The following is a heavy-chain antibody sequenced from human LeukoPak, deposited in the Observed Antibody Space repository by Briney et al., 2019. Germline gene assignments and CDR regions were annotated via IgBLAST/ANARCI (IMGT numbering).Heavy chain of an antibody. V-gene: IGHV5-51*01. Sequence: GESLKISCKGSGYSFTSYWIGWVRQMPGKGLEWMGIIYPGDSDTRYSPSFQGQVTISADKSISTAYLQWSSLKASDTAMYYCARAGWFGELSQSLAFDYWGQGTLVTVSS. J-gene: IGHJ4*02. CDR3: ARAGWFGELSQSLAFDY. CDR2: IYPGDSDT. CDR1: GYSFTSYW. D-gene: IGHD3-10*01.